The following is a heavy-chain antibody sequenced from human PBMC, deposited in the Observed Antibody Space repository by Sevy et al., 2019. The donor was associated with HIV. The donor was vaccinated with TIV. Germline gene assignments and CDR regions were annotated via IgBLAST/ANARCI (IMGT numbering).Heavy chain of an antibody. V-gene: IGHV1-69*06. J-gene: IGHJ4*02. CDR1: GGTFNMYA. Sequence: ASVKVSCKSSGGTFNMYAISWVRQAPGQGLEWMGGIIPLSGTPNYAQKFQDRVTMKADKSTKKAYMELRSLTSDDTAMYFCARDPREPHSFFDYWGQGTLVTVSS. CDR2: IIPLSGTP. D-gene: IGHD2-21*01. CDR3: ARDPREPHSFFDY.